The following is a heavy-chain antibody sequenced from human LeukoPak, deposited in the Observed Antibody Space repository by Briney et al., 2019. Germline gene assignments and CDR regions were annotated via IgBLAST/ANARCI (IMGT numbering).Heavy chain of an antibody. V-gene: IGHV1-2*02. CDR3: ARQSNGFGELLNWFDP. Sequence: ASVKVSCKASGYTFTGYYMHWVRQAPGQGLEWMGWINPNSGGPNYAQKFQGRVTMTRDTSISTAYMELSRLRSDDTAVYYCARQSNGFGELLNWFDPWGQGTLVTVSS. J-gene: IGHJ5*02. CDR2: INPNSGGP. D-gene: IGHD3-10*01. CDR1: GYTFTGYY.